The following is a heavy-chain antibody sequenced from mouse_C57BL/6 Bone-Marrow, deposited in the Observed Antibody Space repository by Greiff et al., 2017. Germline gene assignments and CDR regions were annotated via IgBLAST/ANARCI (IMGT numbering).Heavy chain of an antibody. V-gene: IGHV1-55*01. CDR1: GYTFTSYW. J-gene: IGHJ4*01. CDR3: ARWGWLLLYAMDY. D-gene: IGHD2-3*01. CDR2: IYPGSGST. Sequence: QVQLQQPGAELVKPGASVKMSCKASGYTFTSYWITWEKQRPGQGLEWIGDIYPGSGSTNYNEKFKSKATLTVDTSSSTAYMQLSSLTSEDSAVYYCARWGWLLLYAMDYWGQGTSVTVSS.